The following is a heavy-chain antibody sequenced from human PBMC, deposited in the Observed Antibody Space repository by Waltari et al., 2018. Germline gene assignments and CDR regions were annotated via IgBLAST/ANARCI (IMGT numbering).Heavy chain of an antibody. CDR1: GFTFSGPA. Sequence: EVQLVESGGGLVQPGGSLKLSCAASGFTFSGPAMHWVRQASGKGLEWVGRIRSKANRYATAYAASVKGRFTISRDDSKNTAYLQMNSLKTEDTAVYYCTSSYGGNGYWGQGTLVTVSS. CDR3: TSSYGGNGY. CDR2: IRSKANRYAT. D-gene: IGHD4-17*01. J-gene: IGHJ4*02. V-gene: IGHV3-73*02.